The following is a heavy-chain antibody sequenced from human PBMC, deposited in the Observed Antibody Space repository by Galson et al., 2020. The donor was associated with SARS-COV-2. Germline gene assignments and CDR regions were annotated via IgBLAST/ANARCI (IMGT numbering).Heavy chain of an antibody. CDR2: INHSGST. D-gene: IGHD3-3*01. CDR1: GGSIISSSYY. Sequence: SETLSLTCTVSGGSIISSSYYWGWIRQPPGKGLEWIGEINHSGSTNYNPSLKSRVTISVDTSKNQFSLKLSSVTAADTAVYYCARGGDEYDFWSGYYRYYYMDVWGKGTTVTVSS. CDR3: ARGGDEYDFWSGYYRYYYMDV. V-gene: IGHV4-39*07. J-gene: IGHJ6*03.